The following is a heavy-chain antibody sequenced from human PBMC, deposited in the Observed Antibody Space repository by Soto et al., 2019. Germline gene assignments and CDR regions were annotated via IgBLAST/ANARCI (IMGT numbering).Heavy chain of an antibody. D-gene: IGHD3-10*01. CDR1: GYTFSNCD. V-gene: IGHV1-8*01. J-gene: IGHJ4*02. Sequence: QVQLVQSGAELKKPGASVKVSCKASGYTFSNCDMNWVRQATGQGPEWIGWVNPNNGDTGYAQKFQGRVTLTTDIXXXXXXXXXXXXXSXDXXXXXXXKVSRKGSAIDFDYWGQGTLITVSS. CDR3: XKVSRKGSAIDFDY. CDR2: VNPNNGDT.